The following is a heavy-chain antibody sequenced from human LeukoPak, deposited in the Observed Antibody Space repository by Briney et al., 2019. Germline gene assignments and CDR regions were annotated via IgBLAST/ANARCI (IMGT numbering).Heavy chain of an antibody. J-gene: IGHJ4*02. D-gene: IGHD3-3*01. Sequence: GGSLRLSCAASGFTFSSYAMSWVRQAPGKGLEWVSAISGSGGSTYYADSVEGRFTISRDNSKNTLYLQMNSLRAEDTAVYYCAKLSGFWSGYPFDYWGQGTLVTVSS. CDR3: AKLSGFWSGYPFDY. CDR1: GFTFSSYA. CDR2: ISGSGGST. V-gene: IGHV3-23*01.